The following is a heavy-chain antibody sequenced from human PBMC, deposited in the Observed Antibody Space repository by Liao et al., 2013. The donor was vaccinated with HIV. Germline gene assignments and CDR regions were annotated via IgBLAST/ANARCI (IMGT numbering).Heavy chain of an antibody. CDR3: SRWHFYDSSSGYYYRGAFDI. V-gene: IGHV4-61*02. CDR1: GGSISSGSYY. J-gene: IGHJ3*02. Sequence: QVQLQESGPGLVKPSQTLSLTCTVSGGSISSGSYYWSWIRQPAGKGLEWIGRIYTSGNTNYNPSLKSRVTISVDTSKNQFSLKLSSVTAADTAVYYCSRWHFYDSSSGYYYRGAFDIWGQGTMVTVSS. D-gene: IGHD3-22*01. CDR2: IYTSGNT.